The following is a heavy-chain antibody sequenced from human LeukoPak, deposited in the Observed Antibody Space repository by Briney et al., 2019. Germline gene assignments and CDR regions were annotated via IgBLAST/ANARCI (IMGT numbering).Heavy chain of an antibody. V-gene: IGHV2-5*01. D-gene: IGHD3-9*01. J-gene: IGHJ5*02. Sequence: SGPTLVNPTQTLTLTRTFSGFSLSTSGVGVGWIRQPPGKALEWLALIYWNDDKRYSPSLKSRLTITKDTSKNQVVLTMTNMDPVETATYYCAHSPLYYDILTGYWGVWFDPWGQGTLVTVSS. CDR1: GFSLSTSGVG. CDR2: IYWNDDK. CDR3: AHSPLYYDILTGYWGVWFDP.